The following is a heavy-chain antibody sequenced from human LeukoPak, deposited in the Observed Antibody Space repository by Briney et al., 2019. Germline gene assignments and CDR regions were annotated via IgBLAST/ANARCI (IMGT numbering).Heavy chain of an antibody. Sequence: ASVKVSCKASGYTFTGYYMHWVRQAPGQGLEWMGWINPNSGGTNYAQKFQGRVTMTRDTSISTAYMELSRLISDDTAVYYCARGVAGSYYYYYMDVWGKGTTVTISS. D-gene: IGHD6-19*01. CDR3: ARGVAGSYYYYYMDV. CDR2: INPNSGGT. J-gene: IGHJ6*03. V-gene: IGHV1-2*02. CDR1: GYTFTGYY.